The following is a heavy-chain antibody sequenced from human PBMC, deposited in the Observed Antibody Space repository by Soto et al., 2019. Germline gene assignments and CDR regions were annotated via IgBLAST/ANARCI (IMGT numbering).Heavy chain of an antibody. J-gene: IGHJ3*02. CDR1: GGSISSYY. CDR3: ARGVGPKTTVTTRGAFDI. D-gene: IGHD4-17*01. Sequence: SETLSLTCTVSGGSISSYYWSWIRQPPGKGLEWIGYIYYSGSTNYNPSLKSRVTISVDTSKNQFSLKLSSVTAADTAVYYCARGVGPKTTVTTRGAFDIWGQGTMVTVSS. CDR2: IYYSGST. V-gene: IGHV4-59*01.